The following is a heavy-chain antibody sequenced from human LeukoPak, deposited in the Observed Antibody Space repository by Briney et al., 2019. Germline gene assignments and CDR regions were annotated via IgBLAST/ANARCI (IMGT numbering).Heavy chain of an antibody. CDR1: GYTFTSYD. Sequence: ASVKVSCKASGYTFTSYDINWVRQATGQGLEWMGWMNPNSGNTGYAQKFQGRVTITRNTSISTAYMELSSLRSEDTAVYYCARGLLPLTTRSYYPYYYYYYYMDVWGKGTTVTVSS. D-gene: IGHD1-26*01. V-gene: IGHV1-8*03. CDR3: ARGLLPLTTRSYYPYYYYYYYMDV. J-gene: IGHJ6*03. CDR2: MNPNSGNT.